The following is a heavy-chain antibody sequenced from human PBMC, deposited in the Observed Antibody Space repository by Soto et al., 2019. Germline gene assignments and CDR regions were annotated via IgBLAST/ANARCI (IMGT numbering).Heavy chain of an antibody. D-gene: IGHD3-9*01. CDR1: GYTFTSYG. CDR3: ARDDILTGWPAFDYYYGMDV. Sequence: QVQLVQSGAEVKKPGASVKVSCKASGYTFTSYGISWVRQAPGQGLEWMGWISAYNGNTNYAQKLQGRVTMTTDTSTSTAYMELRSLRSDDTAVYYCARDDILTGWPAFDYYYGMDVWGQGTTVTVSS. V-gene: IGHV1-18*01. CDR2: ISAYNGNT. J-gene: IGHJ6*02.